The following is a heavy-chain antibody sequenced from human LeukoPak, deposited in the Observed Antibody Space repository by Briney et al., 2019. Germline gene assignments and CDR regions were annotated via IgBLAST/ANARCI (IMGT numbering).Heavy chain of an antibody. CDR1: GGSFSGYY. J-gene: IGHJ6*02. V-gene: IGHV4-59*01. CDR2: IYYSGST. Sequence: PSETLSLTCAVYGGSFSGYYWTWIRQPPGKGLEWIGCIYYSGSTTYNPSLKSRVTISVDMSKHQFSLKLSSVTAADTAVYYCARDARHYGMDVWGQGTTVTVSS. CDR3: ARDARHYGMDV.